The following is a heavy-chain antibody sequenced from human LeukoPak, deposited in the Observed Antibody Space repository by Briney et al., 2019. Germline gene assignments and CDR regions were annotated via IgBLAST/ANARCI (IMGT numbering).Heavy chain of an antibody. V-gene: IGHV4-34*01. CDR3: ARGQVRQMFIRRAVYYYYMDV. D-gene: IGHD3-10*01. J-gene: IGHJ6*03. Sequence: SETLSLTCAVYGGSLSGFYWSWIRQSPGKGLEWIGEINQSGSTNYNPSLKSRVTISVDTSKNQFSLKLSSVTAADTAVYYCARGQVRQMFIRRAVYYYYMDVWGKGTTVTVSS. CDR2: INQSGST. CDR1: GGSLSGFY.